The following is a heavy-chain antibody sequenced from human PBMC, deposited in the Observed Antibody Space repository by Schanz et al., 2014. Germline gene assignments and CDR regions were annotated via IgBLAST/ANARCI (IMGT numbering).Heavy chain of an antibody. CDR3: AREDTTFDY. Sequence: EQLVESGGGVVQPGRSLRLSCAASGFTFSSYNMNWVRQTPGKGLEWISHISGTSSVIKYADSVKGRFTISRDNAKNSLYLQMNSLRDEDTAVYYCAREDTTFDYWGQGILVTVSS. D-gene: IGHD1-26*01. CDR1: GFTFSSYN. V-gene: IGHV3-48*02. J-gene: IGHJ4*02. CDR2: ISGTSSVI.